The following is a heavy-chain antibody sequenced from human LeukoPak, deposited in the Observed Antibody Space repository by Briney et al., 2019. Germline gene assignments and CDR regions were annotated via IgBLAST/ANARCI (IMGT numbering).Heavy chain of an antibody. CDR2: IKGDGSVQ. J-gene: IGHJ5*02. CDR3: ARLRSKYWFDP. V-gene: IGHV3-7*02. Sequence: AGGSLRLSCVASGFTFSSSWMNWVRQAPGKGLEWVANIKGDGSVQSYVDSVKGRFTISRDNAKNSLFLEMNGLRADDTAVYYCARLRSKYWFDPWGQGTLVTVSS. CDR1: GFTFSSSW. D-gene: IGHD4-11*01.